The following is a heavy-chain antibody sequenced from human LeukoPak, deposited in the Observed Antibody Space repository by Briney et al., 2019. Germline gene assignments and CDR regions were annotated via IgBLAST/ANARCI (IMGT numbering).Heavy chain of an antibody. CDR1: GGSISSGDYY. CDR3: ARTCSGGSCYLAFDI. Sequence: SETLSLTCTVSGGSISSGDYYWGWILQHPGKGLDWIAYILYSGTSHYNPSLKSRVMISVDTSKNQFSLKLSSVTAADTAIYYCARTCSGGSCYLAFDIWGQGTMVTVSS. V-gene: IGHV4-31*03. D-gene: IGHD2-15*01. CDR2: ILYSGTS. J-gene: IGHJ3*02.